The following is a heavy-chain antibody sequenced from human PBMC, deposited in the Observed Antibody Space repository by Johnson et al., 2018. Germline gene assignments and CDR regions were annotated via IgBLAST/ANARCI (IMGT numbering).Heavy chain of an antibody. D-gene: IGHD3-3*02. CDR1: GFTFSNYA. CDR2: ISYDGNHK. V-gene: IGHV3-30-3*01. Sequence: QVQLVESGGGVVQPGRSLRLSCAASGFTFSNYAMHWVRQAPGKGLEWVAVISYDGNHKYYVDSVKGRFSISRDNSKNTLYLQMKSLRADDTAVYYCARAPAFPGSEGAFDIWGQGTMVIVSS. J-gene: IGHJ3*02. CDR3: ARAPAFPGSEGAFDI.